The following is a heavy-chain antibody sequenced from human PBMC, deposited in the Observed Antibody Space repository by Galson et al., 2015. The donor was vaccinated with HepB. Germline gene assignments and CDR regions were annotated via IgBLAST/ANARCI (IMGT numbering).Heavy chain of an antibody. CDR2: IYYSGST. Sequence: TLSLTCTVSGGSITSYYWSWIRQPPGKGLEWIGYIYYSGSTNYNPSLKSRVTISVDTSKNQFSLKPSSVTAADTAVYYCARREYCSSTSCRSYYGMDVWGQGTTVTVSS. D-gene: IGHD2-2*01. CDR1: GGSITSYY. V-gene: IGHV4-59*08. CDR3: ARREYCSSTSCRSYYGMDV. J-gene: IGHJ6*02.